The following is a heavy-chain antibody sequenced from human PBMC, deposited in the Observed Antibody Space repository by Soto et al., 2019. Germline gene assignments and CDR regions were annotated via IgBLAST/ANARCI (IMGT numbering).Heavy chain of an antibody. J-gene: IGHJ1*01. CDR3: AKDSDRGYFQH. CDR1: GFTFSSYG. D-gene: IGHD3-10*01. V-gene: IGHV3-23*01. CDR2: ISASDGGA. Sequence: GGSLRLSCAASGFTFSSYGMSWVRQAPEKGLEWVSGISASDGGAYYADSVKGRFTISRGNSENTLYLQMNSLRVEDTAVYYCAKDSDRGYFQHWGQGTLVTVSS.